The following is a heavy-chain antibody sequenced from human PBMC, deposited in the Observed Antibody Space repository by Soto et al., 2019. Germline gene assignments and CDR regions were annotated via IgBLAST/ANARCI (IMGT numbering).Heavy chain of an antibody. J-gene: IGHJ3*02. CDR3: ARSFCGDGYNCDAFDI. V-gene: IGHV4-59*01. CDR2: IYYSGST. CDR1: GGSISSYY. D-gene: IGHD5-12*01. Sequence: QVQLQESGPGLVKPSETLSLTCTVSGGSISSYYWSWIRQPPGKGLEWIGYIYYSGSTNYNPSLTSRVTISVDTSKNQSTLKLSSVTAADTAVYYCARSFCGDGYNCDAFDIWGQGTMVTVSS.